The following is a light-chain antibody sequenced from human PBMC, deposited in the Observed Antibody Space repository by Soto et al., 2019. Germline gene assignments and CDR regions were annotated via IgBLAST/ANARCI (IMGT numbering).Light chain of an antibody. V-gene: IGLV2-14*01. Sequence: QSALTQPASVSGSPGQSITISCTGTSSDVGGYNYVSWYQQHPGKAPKLMIYEVSNRPSGVSNRFSGSKSGNTASLTISGLQAEDEADYYCCSYAGRDYVFGTGTKLTVL. J-gene: IGLJ1*01. CDR3: CSYAGRDYV. CDR1: SSDVGGYNY. CDR2: EVS.